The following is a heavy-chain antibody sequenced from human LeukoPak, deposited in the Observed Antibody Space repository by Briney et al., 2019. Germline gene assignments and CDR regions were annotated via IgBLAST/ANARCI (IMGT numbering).Heavy chain of an antibody. CDR1: GFTFSSYA. J-gene: IGHJ4*02. Sequence: GGSLRLSCAASGFTFSSYATSWVRQAPGKGLEWVSAISGSGGSTYYADSVKGRFTISRDNSKNTLYLQMNSLRAEDTAVYYCAKVRGHCGGGSCRLYYFDYWGQGTLVTVSS. V-gene: IGHV3-23*01. CDR2: ISGSGGST. D-gene: IGHD2-15*01. CDR3: AKVRGHCGGGSCRLYYFDY.